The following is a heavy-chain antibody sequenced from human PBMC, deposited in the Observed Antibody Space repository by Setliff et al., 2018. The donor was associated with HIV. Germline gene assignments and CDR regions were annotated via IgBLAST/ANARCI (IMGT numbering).Heavy chain of an antibody. CDR2: ISYDGSNK. D-gene: IGHD6-13*01. V-gene: IGHV3-30*18. Sequence: RLSCAASGFIFPVYRMHWVRQAPDKGPEWVAFISYDGSNKYYADSVKGRFTISRDNSKNTLYLQMNSLRPEDTAVYYCAKTDSSSWLNPYNWFDPWGQGTLVTVSS. CDR3: AKTDSSSWLNPYNWFDP. J-gene: IGHJ5*02. CDR1: GFIFPVYR.